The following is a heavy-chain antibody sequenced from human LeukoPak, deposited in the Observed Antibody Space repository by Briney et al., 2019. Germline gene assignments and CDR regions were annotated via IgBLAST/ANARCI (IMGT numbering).Heavy chain of an antibody. CDR2: ISGSGGST. V-gene: IGHV3-23*01. D-gene: IGHD3-22*01. CDR1: GFTFSSYA. Sequence: GGSLRLSCAASGFTFSSYAMSWVRQAPGKGLEWVSAISGSGGSTYYADSVKGRFTISRDNSKNTLYLQMNSLRAEDTAVYYCARDLANYYDSSGYYPDAFDIWGQGTMVTVSS. CDR3: ARDLANYYDSSGYYPDAFDI. J-gene: IGHJ3*02.